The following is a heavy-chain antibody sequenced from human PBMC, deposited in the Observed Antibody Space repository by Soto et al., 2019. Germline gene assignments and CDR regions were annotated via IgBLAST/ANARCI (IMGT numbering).Heavy chain of an antibody. V-gene: IGHV4-39*01. D-gene: IGHD4-17*01. J-gene: IGHJ6*02. CDR2: IYYSVST. Sequence: PSETLSLTCTVSGGSISSSSYYWGWIRQPPGKGLEWIGSIYYSVSTYYNPSLKSRVTISVDTSKNQFSLKLSSVTAADTAVYYCASTGDRYYYYGMDVWGQGTTVTVSS. CDR3: ASTGDRYYYYGMDV. CDR1: GGSISSSSYY.